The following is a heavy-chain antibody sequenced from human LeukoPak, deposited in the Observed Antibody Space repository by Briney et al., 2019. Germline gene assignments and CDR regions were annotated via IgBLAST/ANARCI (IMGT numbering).Heavy chain of an antibody. CDR2: IIPIFGTA. J-gene: IGHJ6*03. D-gene: IGHD1-26*01. V-gene: IGHV1-69*06. CDR3: ARGSGSYPYYYYYYMDV. CDR1: GGTFSSYA. Sequence: EASVKLSCKASGGTFSSYAISWVRQAPGQGLEWMGGIIPIFGTANYAQKFQGRVTITVDKSTSTAYMELSSLRSEDTAVYYCARGSGSYPYYYYYYMDVWGKGTTVTVSS.